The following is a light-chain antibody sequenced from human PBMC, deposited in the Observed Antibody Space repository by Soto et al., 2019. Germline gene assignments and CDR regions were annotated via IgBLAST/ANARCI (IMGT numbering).Light chain of an antibody. J-gene: IGKJ1*01. Sequence: EIVMTQSPATLSVSPGGRATLSCRASQSVSSNLAWYQQKPGQAPRLLIYGASTRATGIPARFSGSGSGTEFTLTISSLQSEDFAVYYCQQYNDNWPTFGQGTKVDIK. V-gene: IGKV3-15*01. CDR2: GAS. CDR3: QQYNDNWPT. CDR1: QSVSSN.